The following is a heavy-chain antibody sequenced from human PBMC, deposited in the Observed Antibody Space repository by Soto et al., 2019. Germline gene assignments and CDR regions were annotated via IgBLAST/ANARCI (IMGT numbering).Heavy chain of an antibody. V-gene: IGHV4-59*02. CDR3: ASDSVDRSGYYRGNWFYS. CDR2: IYYSGST. D-gene: IGHD3-3*01. CDR1: GGSVSSYY. J-gene: IGHJ5*01. Sequence: SETLSLTCTVSGGSVSSYYWTWIRQPPGKGLEWIGYIYYSGSTNYNPSLKSRVTISLDTSMKQFSLKLSSVTAAETCMYYCASDSVDRSGYYRGNWFYSWGHVTLVTVSS.